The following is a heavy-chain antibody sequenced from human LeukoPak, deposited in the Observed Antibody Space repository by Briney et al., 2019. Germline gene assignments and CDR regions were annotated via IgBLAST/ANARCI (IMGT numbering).Heavy chain of an antibody. V-gene: IGHV3-7*01. J-gene: IGHJ4*02. CDR3: ARVEASGYDYGAFDY. D-gene: IGHD5-12*01. CDR1: GFTVNTFW. CDR2: IKHDGGEK. Sequence: PGGSLRLSCAASGFTVNTFWMSWVRQAPGRGLEWVANIKHDGGEKYYVDSVRGRFTISRDNTTNSMYLRMSSLRADDTAVYYCARVEASGYDYGAFDYWGQGTLVTVSS.